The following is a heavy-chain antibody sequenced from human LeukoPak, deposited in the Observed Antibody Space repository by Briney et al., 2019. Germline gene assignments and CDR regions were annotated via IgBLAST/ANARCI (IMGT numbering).Heavy chain of an antibody. CDR1: GFTFGDYA. D-gene: IGHD3-10*01. J-gene: IGHJ4*02. CDR2: IRYDGSNK. V-gene: IGHV3-30*02. CDR3: AVYRGYYFDY. Sequence: GGSLRLSCTASGFTFGDYAMSWVRQAPGKGLEWVAFIRYDGSNKYYADSVKGRFTISRDNSKNTLYLQMNSLRAEDTAVYYCAVYRGYYFDYWGQGTLVTVSS.